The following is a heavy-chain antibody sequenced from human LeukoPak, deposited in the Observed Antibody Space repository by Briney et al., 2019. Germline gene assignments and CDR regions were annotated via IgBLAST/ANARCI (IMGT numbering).Heavy chain of an antibody. CDR3: AKDLSRFGVVIFYFDY. Sequence: GGSLRLSCAASGFTFNSYAMSWVRQAPGKGLEWVSAISGSGGSTYYADSVKGRFTISRDNSKNTLYLQMNSLRAEDTAVYYCAKDLSRFGVVIFYFDYWGQGTLVTVSS. V-gene: IGHV3-23*01. CDR2: ISGSGGST. D-gene: IGHD3-3*01. J-gene: IGHJ4*02. CDR1: GFTFNSYA.